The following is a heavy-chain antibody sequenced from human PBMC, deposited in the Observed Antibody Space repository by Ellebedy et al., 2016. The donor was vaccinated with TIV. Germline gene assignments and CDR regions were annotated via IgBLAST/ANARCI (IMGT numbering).Heavy chain of an antibody. D-gene: IGHD4-17*01. CDR2: ISSSGSTI. V-gene: IGHV3-11*01. CDR3: ARAGNDYGDYNYFDY. Sequence: GGSLRLXXAASGFTFSDYYMSWIRQAPGKGLEWVSYISSSGSTIYYADSVKGRFTISRDNAKNSLYLQMNSLRAEDTAVYYCARAGNDYGDYNYFDYWGQGTLVTVSS. J-gene: IGHJ4*02. CDR1: GFTFSDYY.